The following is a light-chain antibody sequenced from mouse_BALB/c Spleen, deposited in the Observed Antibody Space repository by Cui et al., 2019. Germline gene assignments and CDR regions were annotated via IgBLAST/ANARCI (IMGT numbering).Light chain of an antibody. CDR2: WAS. V-gene: IGKV8-27*01. CDR1: QSVLYSSKQKND. CDR3: HQYLSAWT. J-gene: IGKJ1*01. Sequence: IMMTQSPSSLAVPAGEKFTMRCKTIQSVLYSSKQKNDLAWDQQKPGQSPKLLIYWASTRESGVPDRFTGSGSGTDFTRTISSVQAEDLAVYYCHQYLSAWTFGGGTKLEIK.